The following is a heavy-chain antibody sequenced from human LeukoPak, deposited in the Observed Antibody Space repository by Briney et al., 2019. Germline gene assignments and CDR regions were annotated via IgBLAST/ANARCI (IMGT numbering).Heavy chain of an antibody. CDR2: IYYSGST. J-gene: IGHJ4*02. CDR1: GGSISSSSYY. D-gene: IGHD2-2*01. V-gene: IGHV4-39*01. CDR3: ARRHLSRGADY. Sequence: PSETLSLTCTVSGGSISSSSYYWGWIRQPPGKGLEWFGSIYYSGSTYYNPSLKSRVTISVDTSKNQFSLKLSSVTAADTAVYYCARRHLSRGADYWGQGTLVTVSS.